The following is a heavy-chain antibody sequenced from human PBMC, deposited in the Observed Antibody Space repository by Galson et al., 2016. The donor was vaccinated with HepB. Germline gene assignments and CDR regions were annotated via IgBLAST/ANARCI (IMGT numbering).Heavy chain of an antibody. CDR1: GFTFSSYV. J-gene: IGHJ6*02. Sequence: SLRLSCAASGFTFSSYVMSWVRQAPGKGLEWVSGISGSGGSTHYADSVKGRFNISRDNSKNTVYLQMNSLRGDDTAVYYCARGYYNAMDVWGQGATVTVSS. CDR3: ARGYYNAMDV. CDR2: ISGSGGST. V-gene: IGHV3-23*01.